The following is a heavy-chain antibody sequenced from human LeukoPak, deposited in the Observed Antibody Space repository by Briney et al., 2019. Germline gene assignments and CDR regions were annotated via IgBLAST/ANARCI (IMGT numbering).Heavy chain of an antibody. V-gene: IGHV3-48*02. J-gene: IGHJ4*02. D-gene: IGHD3-22*01. CDR1: GLTFSRHA. CDR3: ALYFYDSSGYPSFDY. CDR2: ISSSGSTI. Sequence: GGSLRLSCEVSGLTFSRHAMNWVRHAPGKGLEWVSYISSSGSTIYYTDSVKGRFTISRDNAKNYLYLQMNSLRDEDTALYHCALYFYDSSGYPSFDYWGQGTLVTVSS.